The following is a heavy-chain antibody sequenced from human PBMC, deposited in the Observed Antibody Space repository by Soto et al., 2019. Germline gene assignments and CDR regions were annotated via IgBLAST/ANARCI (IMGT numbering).Heavy chain of an antibody. V-gene: IGHV3-48*03. J-gene: IGHJ6*02. CDR3: ATDHYGMDV. CDR2: MSSSESAL. Sequence: GGSLRLSCAASGFTLSSYDMNWVRQAPGKGLEWVSYMSSSESALYYAESVKGRFTIFRDYAKNSLYLQVNSLRAEDTAVYYCATDHYGMDVWGQGTTVTVSS. CDR1: GFTLSSYD.